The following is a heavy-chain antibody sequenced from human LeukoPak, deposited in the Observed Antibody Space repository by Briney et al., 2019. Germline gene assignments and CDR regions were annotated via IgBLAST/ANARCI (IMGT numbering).Heavy chain of an antibody. V-gene: IGHV3-30*03. CDR2: ISDDASNK. J-gene: IGHJ4*02. CDR3: ARGTHWVKDDSSGWFEDY. Sequence: GRFLRLSCAASGFTFSSYAMHWVRQAPGKGLEWVAIISDDASNKYYADSVKGRFTISRDNSKNTLYLQMNSLRPEDTAVYYCARGTHWVKDDSSGWFEDYWGQGTLVTVSS. D-gene: IGHD6-19*01. CDR1: GFTFSSYA.